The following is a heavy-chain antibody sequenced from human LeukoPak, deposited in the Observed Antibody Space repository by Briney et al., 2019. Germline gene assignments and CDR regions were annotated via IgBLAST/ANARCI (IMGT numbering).Heavy chain of an antibody. CDR3: VSSYETY. V-gene: IGHV3-74*01. J-gene: IGHJ4*02. Sequence: GGSLRLSCAASGDYWMHWVRQAPGKGLVWVSHINSDGSWTSYADSVKGRFTISKDNAKNTVYLQMNNLRAEDTAVYYCVSSYETYWGRGTLVTVSS. CDR1: GDYW. CDR2: INSDGSWT. D-gene: IGHD2-2*01.